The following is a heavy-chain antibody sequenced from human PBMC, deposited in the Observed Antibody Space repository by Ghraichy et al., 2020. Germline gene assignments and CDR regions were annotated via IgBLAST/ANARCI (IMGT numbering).Heavy chain of an antibody. J-gene: IGHJ4*02. D-gene: IGHD5-12*01. CDR2: IYSGDAT. Sequence: GGSLRLSCAASGFCVRRNYMSWVRQAPWKGLEWVSVIYSGDATYYADSVKGRFTMSRDISKNTVFLQMNSLRAEDTAVYFCARGGYPTYYFDFWGQGTLVIVSS. CDR3: ARGGYPTYYFDF. V-gene: IGHV3-53*01. CDR1: GFCVRRNY.